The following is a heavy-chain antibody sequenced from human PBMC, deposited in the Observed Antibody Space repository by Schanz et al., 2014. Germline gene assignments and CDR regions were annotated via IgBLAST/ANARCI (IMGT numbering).Heavy chain of an antibody. J-gene: IGHJ6*02. V-gene: IGHV3-48*01. CDR3: ARLPVGYGSGIWDV. D-gene: IGHD3-10*01. CDR1: GFSFSSYS. Sequence: EADLVESGGGLIQRGESLRLSCSASGFSFSSYSMNWVRQAPGKGLEWLSYIDGKSTTVYYADSVKGRFTVSRDNARNSLYLQMNSLRAEDTAVYYCARLPVGYGSGIWDVWGQGTSVTVSS. CDR2: IDGKSTTV.